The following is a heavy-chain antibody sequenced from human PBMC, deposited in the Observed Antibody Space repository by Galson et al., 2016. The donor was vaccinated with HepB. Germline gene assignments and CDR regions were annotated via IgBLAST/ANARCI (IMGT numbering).Heavy chain of an antibody. Sequence: SLRLSCAASGFTVSFSDYSMNWVRQTSGKGLQWVSSINGDSDYIYYADSMKGRFTVTRDNAKRSVYRQINGLRADDTAVCFCVRSSWFALDVWGQGTTVTVSS. CDR2: INGDSDYI. CDR1: GFTVSFSDYS. CDR3: VRSSWFALDV. D-gene: IGHD3-9*01. J-gene: IGHJ6*02. V-gene: IGHV3-21*01.